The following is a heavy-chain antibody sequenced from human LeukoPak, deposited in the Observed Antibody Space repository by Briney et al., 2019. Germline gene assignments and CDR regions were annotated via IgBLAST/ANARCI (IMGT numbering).Heavy chain of an antibody. Sequence: SETLSLTCTVSGGFISGSDYYWGWIRQPPGKGLEWIGSIYFSGNTYYNPSLKSRVTISVDTSKNQFSLKVRSVTAADTAVYYCARGYGDFRVEGRYFHSWGQGTLVTVSS. D-gene: IGHD4-17*01. CDR1: GGFISGSDYY. V-gene: IGHV4-39*07. J-gene: IGHJ4*02. CDR3: ARGYGDFRVEGRYFHS. CDR2: IYFSGNT.